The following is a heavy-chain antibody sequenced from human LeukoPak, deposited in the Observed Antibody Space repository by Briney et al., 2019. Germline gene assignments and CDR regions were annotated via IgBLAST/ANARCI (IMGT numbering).Heavy chain of an antibody. V-gene: IGHV3-33*01. CDR2: IWYDGSNK. CDR3: ARGKVDTAMVFDY. CDR1: GFTFSSYG. D-gene: IGHD5-18*01. Sequence: GGSLSLSCAASGFTFSSYGMHWVRQAPGKGLEWVAVIWYDGSNKYYADSVKGRFTISRDNSKNTLYLQMNSLRAEDTAVYYCARGKVDTAMVFDYWGQGTLVTVSS. J-gene: IGHJ4*02.